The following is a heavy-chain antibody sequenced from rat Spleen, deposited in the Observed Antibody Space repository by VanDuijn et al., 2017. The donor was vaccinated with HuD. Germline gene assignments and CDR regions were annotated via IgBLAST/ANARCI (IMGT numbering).Heavy chain of an antibody. J-gene: IGHJ4*01. Sequence: QVQLMESGPGLVQPSETLSLTCTVSGFSLTSYSVHWVRQPPGKGLEWMGVMWRGGSTEYNSAPKTRLSISRDTSKNHIFLKMNSLQSEDTATYHCARAPGNGYVMDAWGQGASVTVSS. D-gene: IGHD5-1*01. CDR3: ARAPGNGYVMDA. CDR1: GFSLTSYS. CDR2: MWRGGST. V-gene: IGHV2-45*01.